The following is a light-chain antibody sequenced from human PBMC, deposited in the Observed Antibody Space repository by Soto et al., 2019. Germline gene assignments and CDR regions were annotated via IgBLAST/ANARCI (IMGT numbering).Light chain of an antibody. Sequence: EIVMTQSPATLSVSPGERATLSCRASQSVSSNLAWYQQKPGQAPRLLIFAASTRATDIPARFSGSGSGTEFTLTISSLQSEDFAVYYCQQYYNWPPWTFGQGTKVDIK. CDR3: QQYYNWPPWT. CDR1: QSVSSN. CDR2: AAS. J-gene: IGKJ1*01. V-gene: IGKV3-15*01.